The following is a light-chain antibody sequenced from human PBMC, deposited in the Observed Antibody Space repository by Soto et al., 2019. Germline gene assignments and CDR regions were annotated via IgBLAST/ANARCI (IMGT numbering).Light chain of an antibody. CDR3: QRYGSSPLT. J-gene: IGKJ3*01. V-gene: IGKV3-20*01. Sequence: EIVLAQSPGTLSLSPGERATLSCRASQSVSNDYLAWYQQKPGQAPRLLIYAASSRVTCVPVSFSGSGSGTDFTLTISRLEPEDFAVYYCQRYGSSPLTFGPGTKVDIK. CDR2: AAS. CDR1: QSVSNDY.